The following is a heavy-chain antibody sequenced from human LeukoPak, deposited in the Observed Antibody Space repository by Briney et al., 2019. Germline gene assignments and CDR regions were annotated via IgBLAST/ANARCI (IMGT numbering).Heavy chain of an antibody. CDR3: ARLFDAFDI. V-gene: IGHV4-59*08. CDR1: GGSISSYY. J-gene: IGHJ3*02. CDR2: IYYSGST. Sequence: NPSETLSLTCTVSGGSISSYYWSWIRQPPGKGLEWIGYIYYSGSTNYNPSLKSRVTIPVDTSKNQFSLKLSSVTAADTAVYYCARLFDAFDIWGQGTMVTVSS.